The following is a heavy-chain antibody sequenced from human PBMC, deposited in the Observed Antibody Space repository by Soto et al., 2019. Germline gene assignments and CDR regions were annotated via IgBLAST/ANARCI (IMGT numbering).Heavy chain of an antibody. Sequence: VGSLRLSCAASGFTFSSYAMHWVRQAPGKGLEWVAVISYDGSNKYYADSVKGRFTISRDNSKSTLYLQMNSLRAEDTAVYYCARSYYDSSGSPNWFDPWGQGTLVTVSS. CDR1: GFTFSSYA. J-gene: IGHJ5*02. V-gene: IGHV3-30-3*01. D-gene: IGHD3-22*01. CDR3: ARSYYDSSGSPNWFDP. CDR2: ISYDGSNK.